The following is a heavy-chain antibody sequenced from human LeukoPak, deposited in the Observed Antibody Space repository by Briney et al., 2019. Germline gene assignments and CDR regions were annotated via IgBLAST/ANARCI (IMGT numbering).Heavy chain of an antibody. CDR1: GYTFTSYY. D-gene: IGHD2-15*01. V-gene: IGHV1-46*01. Sequence: GASVKVSCKASGYTFTSYYMHWVRQAPGQGLEWMGIINPSGGSTSYAQQFQGRVTMTRDTSTSTVYMELSSLRSEDTAVYYCARMEPDYCSGGSCYSYYFDYWGPGTLVTVSS. CDR3: ARMEPDYCSGGSCYSYYFDY. CDR2: INPSGGST. J-gene: IGHJ4*02.